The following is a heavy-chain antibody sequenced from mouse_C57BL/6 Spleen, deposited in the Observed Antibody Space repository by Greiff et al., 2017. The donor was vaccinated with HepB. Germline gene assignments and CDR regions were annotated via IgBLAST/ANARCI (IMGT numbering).Heavy chain of an antibody. CDR3: ARGVNWDDAMDY. CDR1: GYTFTTYP. D-gene: IGHD4-1*01. V-gene: IGHV1-47*01. CDR2: FHPYNDDT. Sequence: VKLVESGAELVKPGASVKMSCKASGYTFTTYPIEWMKQNHGKSLEWIGNFHPYNDDTKYNEKFKGKATLTVEKSSSTVYLELSRLTSDDSAVYYCARGVNWDDAMDYWGQGTSVTVSS. J-gene: IGHJ4*01.